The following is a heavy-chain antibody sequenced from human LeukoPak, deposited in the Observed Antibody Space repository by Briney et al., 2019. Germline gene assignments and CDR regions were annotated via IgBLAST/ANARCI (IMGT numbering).Heavy chain of an antibody. J-gene: IGHJ4*02. CDR3: ARSSYFDY. D-gene: IGHD1-26*01. V-gene: IGHV3-48*03. Sequence: GGSLRLSCAASGFTFSSYEMNWVQQAPGKGLEWVSYISRSGSVIYYADSVKGRFTISRDNAKNSLYLQMNSLRAEDTAVYYCARSSYFDYWGQGTLVAVSS. CDR1: GFTFSSYE. CDR2: ISRSGSVI.